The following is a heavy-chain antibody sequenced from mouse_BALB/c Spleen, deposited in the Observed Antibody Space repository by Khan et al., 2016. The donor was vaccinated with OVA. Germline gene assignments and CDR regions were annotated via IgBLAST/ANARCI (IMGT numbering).Heavy chain of an antibody. CDR3: AKWYWYFDV. V-gene: IGHV9-2-1*01. CDR1: GYTFTDYS. J-gene: IGHJ1*01. Sequence: QFQLVQSGPELKKPGETVKISCKASGYTFTDYSLHWVKQAPGKGLKWMGWINTETGEPTYADDFKGRFAFSLETSASTACLQINNLRNEDTTIDFCAKWYWYFDVWGAGTTVTVSS. CDR2: INTETGEP.